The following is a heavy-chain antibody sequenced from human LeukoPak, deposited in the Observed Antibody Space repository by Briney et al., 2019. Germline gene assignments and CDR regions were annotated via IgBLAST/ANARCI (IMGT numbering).Heavy chain of an antibody. V-gene: IGHV3-23*01. CDR1: GFTFSSYA. CDR2: ISAGGAGT. Sequence: GGSLRLSCAVSGFTFSSYAMSWVRQAPGKGLEWVSAISAGGAGTYYADSVKGRFTISRGNSKNTLYLQMNSLRAEDTAVYYCAKRQSTSRNFDYWGQGTLVTVSS. CDR3: AKRQSTSRNFDY. J-gene: IGHJ4*02.